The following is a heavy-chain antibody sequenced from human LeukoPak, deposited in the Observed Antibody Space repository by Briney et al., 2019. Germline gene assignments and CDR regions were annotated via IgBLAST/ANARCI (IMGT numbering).Heavy chain of an antibody. CDR1: GFTLSSHS. J-gene: IGHJ6*04. CDR2: ISSSGSTI. V-gene: IGHV3-48*04. CDR3: AELGITMIGGV. Sequence: PGGSLRLSCVVSGFTLSSHSISWVRQAPGKGLEWVSYISSSGSTIYYADSVKGRFTISRDNAKNSLYLQMNSLRAEDTAVYYCAELGITMIGGVWGKGTTVTISS. D-gene: IGHD3-10*02.